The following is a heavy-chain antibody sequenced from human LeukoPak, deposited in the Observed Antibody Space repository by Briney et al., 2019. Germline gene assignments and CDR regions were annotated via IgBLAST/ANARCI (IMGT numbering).Heavy chain of an antibody. D-gene: IGHD3-10*01. CDR2: ISSSGNSI. CDR3: AREMEGDYGSGTFFDL. V-gene: IGHV3-11*01. CDR1: DFVFSDYY. J-gene: IGHJ4*02. Sequence: GGSLRLSCAASDFVFSDYYMSWVRQAPGKGLEWVSYISSSGNSIYYADSVKGRFTISRDNAKNSLYLQMNSLRAEDTAAYYCAREMEGDYGSGTFFDLWGQGNMVTVSS.